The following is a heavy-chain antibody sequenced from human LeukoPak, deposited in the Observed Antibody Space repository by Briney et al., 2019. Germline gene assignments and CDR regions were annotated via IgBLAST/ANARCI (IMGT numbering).Heavy chain of an antibody. CDR2: IWADGSHK. D-gene: IGHD6-19*01. Sequence: PGRSLRLSCAASGFTFSTYGMHWVRQPPGKGLEWVAVIWADGSHKYYADSVTGRFTISRDNSKNSLYLQMTSLRSDDTALYYCARESESSGWYYYWGQGTLVTVSS. CDR1: GFTFSTYG. V-gene: IGHV3-33*01. CDR3: ARESESSGWYYY. J-gene: IGHJ4*02.